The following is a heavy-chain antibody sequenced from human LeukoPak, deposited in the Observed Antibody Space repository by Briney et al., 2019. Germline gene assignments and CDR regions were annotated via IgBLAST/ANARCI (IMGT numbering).Heavy chain of an antibody. CDR2: IHYSGRP. Sequence: SEALSLTCTVSGGSISGHYWTWIRQPPGKGLEWIGQIHYSGRPDYNPSLKSRVTISVDTSKNQLSLKVTSVTGADTAVYYCARFGVDYDMDVWGQGTTVTVSS. J-gene: IGHJ6*02. D-gene: IGHD3-16*01. V-gene: IGHV4-59*11. CDR1: GGSISGHY. CDR3: ARFGVDYDMDV.